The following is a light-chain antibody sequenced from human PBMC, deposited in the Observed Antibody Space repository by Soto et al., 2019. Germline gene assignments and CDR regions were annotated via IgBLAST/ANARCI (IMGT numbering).Light chain of an antibody. V-gene: IGKV3-15*01. J-gene: IGKJ2*01. CDR2: DTF. CDR1: QSVSNN. Sequence: DRVMTQSPATLSVSPGERAALSCRASQSVSNNLAWYQQKPGQAPRLLIYDTFTRATGIPARFSGSGSGTEFTLTISSLQSEDFAVYYCQQYNNWPPMYTFGQGTKLEIK. CDR3: QQYNNWPPMYT.